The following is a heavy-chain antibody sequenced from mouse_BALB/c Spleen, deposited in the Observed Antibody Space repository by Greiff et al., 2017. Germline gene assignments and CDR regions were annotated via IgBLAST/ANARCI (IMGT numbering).Heavy chain of an antibody. V-gene: IGHV1-14*01. D-gene: IGHD2-14*01. CDR1: GYTFTSYV. CDR2: INPYNDGT. J-gene: IGHJ4*01. CDR3: ARPYRYYYAMDY. Sequence: VHVKQSGPELVKPGASVKMSCKASGYTFTSYVMHWVKQKPGQGLEWIGYINPYNDGTKYNEKFKGKATLTSDKSSSTAYMELSSLTSEDSAVYYCARPYRYYYAMDYWGQGTSVTVSS.